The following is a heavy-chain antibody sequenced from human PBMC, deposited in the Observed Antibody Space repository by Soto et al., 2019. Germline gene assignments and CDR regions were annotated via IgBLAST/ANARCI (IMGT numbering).Heavy chain of an antibody. J-gene: IGHJ4*02. D-gene: IGHD2-2*01. CDR1: GYTFTSYG. Sequence: QVQLVQSGAEVKKPGASVKVSCKASGYTFTSYGISWVRQAPGQGLEWMGWISAYNGNTNYAQKIQGRVTMTTDTSTTTAYMELRSLRSDDTAVYYCARVRRGPIVVVPAAVDYWGQGTLVTVSS. V-gene: IGHV1-18*01. CDR2: ISAYNGNT. CDR3: ARVRRGPIVVVPAAVDY.